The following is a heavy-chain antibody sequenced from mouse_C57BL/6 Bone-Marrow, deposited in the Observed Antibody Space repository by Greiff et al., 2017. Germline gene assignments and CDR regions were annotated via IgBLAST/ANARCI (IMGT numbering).Heavy chain of an antibody. V-gene: IGHV1-81*01. D-gene: IGHD1-1*01. CDR1: GYTFTSYG. CDR2: IYPRSGNT. J-gene: IGHJ4*01. Sequence: VQLQQSGAELARPGASVKLSCKASGYTFTSYGISWVKQRPGQGLEWIGEIYPRSGNTNYNEKFKGKATLTADKSSSTAYLELRSLTSEDSAVXFCAREQADGSSPLYAMDYWGQGTSVTVSS. CDR3: AREQADGSSPLYAMDY.